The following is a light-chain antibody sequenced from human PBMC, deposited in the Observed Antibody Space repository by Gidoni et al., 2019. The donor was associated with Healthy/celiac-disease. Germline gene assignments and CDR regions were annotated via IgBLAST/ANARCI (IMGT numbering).Light chain of an antibody. CDR1: QGISSY. CDR3: QQYYSYPPT. Sequence: AIRLTQSPSSFSASTGDRVTITCRASQGISSYLAWYQNKPGKAPKRLIYAAATLQSVVPSRFIGSGSGTDFTLTISCLQCEDFAPYYCQQYYSYPPTFGQGTKVEIK. CDR2: AAA. V-gene: IGKV1-8*01. J-gene: IGKJ1*01.